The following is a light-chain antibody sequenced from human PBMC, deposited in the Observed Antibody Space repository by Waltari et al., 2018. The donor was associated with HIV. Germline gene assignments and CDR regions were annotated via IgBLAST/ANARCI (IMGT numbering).Light chain of an antibody. CDR2: EDI. CDR1: TLPKKY. Sequence: SYELTQPPSVSVSPGQTARITCSGDTLPKKYAHWYQQKSGQAPVLVIYEDIKRPSGIPERFSGSSSGTMAILTISGAQVEDEADYYCYSTESNGNHRVFGGGTKLTAL. V-gene: IGLV3-10*01. J-gene: IGLJ3*02. CDR3: YSTESNGNHRV.